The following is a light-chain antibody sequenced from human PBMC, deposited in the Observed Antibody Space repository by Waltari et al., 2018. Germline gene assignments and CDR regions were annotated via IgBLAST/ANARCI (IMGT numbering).Light chain of an antibody. CDR2: AAS. J-gene: IGKJ1*01. CDR1: QTVYSS. CDR3: QHYSGWPPWT. V-gene: IGKV3-15*01. Sequence: DIVMTQSPAVLYLSPGERATLSCTASQTVYSSLAWYQQRRGQAPRLLIRAASTRATGVPARFSATGSGTEFTLTISSRQSEDCAVYYCQHYSGWPPWTFGQGTRVE.